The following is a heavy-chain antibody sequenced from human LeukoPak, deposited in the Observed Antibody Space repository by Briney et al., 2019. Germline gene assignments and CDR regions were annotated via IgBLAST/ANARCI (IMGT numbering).Heavy chain of an antibody. CDR1: GFTFDDYA. V-gene: IGHV3-9*01. D-gene: IGHD5-24*01. J-gene: IGHJ3*02. CDR3: AREVYGWLQSDAFDI. Sequence: PGGSLRLSCAASGFTFDDYAMHWVRQAPGKGLEWVSSISWNSGSIAYADSVKGRFTISRDNSKNTLYLQMNSLRAEDTAVYYCAREVYGWLQSDAFDIWGQGTMVTVSS. CDR2: ISWNSGSI.